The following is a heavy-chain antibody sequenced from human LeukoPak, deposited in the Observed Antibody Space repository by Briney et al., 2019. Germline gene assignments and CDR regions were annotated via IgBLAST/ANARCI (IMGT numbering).Heavy chain of an antibody. Sequence: SETLSLTCSVSGGSISSNSCYWGWIRQPPGKGLEWIGSVFHSGSTFYNPSLKSRVTISVDTSKNQFSLKLSSVTAADTAVYYCARLQFAGDAFDIWGQGTMVTVSS. CDR1: GGSISSNSCY. D-gene: IGHD4-11*01. J-gene: IGHJ3*02. V-gene: IGHV4-39*07. CDR2: VFHSGST. CDR3: ARLQFAGDAFDI.